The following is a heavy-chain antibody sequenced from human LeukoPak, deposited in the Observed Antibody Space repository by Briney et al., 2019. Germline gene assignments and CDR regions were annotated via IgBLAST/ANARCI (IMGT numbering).Heavy chain of an antibody. Sequence: SETLSLTCAVYGGSFSGYYWSWIRQPPGKGLEWIGGINHSGSTNYNPSLKSRVTISVDTSKNQFSLKLSSVTAADTAVYYCARGRVPSSGWYGFFFGFDPWGQGTLVTVSS. J-gene: IGHJ5*02. D-gene: IGHD6-19*01. CDR3: ARGRVPSSGWYGFFFGFDP. CDR2: INHSGST. V-gene: IGHV4-34*01. CDR1: GGSFSGYY.